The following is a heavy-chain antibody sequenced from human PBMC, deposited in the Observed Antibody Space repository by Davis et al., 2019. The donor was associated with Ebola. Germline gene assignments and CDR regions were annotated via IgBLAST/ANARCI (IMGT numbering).Heavy chain of an antibody. Sequence: ASVKVSCKASGYTFTGYYMHWVRQATGQGLEWMGWMNPNSGNTGYAQKFQGRVTMTRNTSISTAYMELSSLRSEDTAVYYCARGITMVQMYNWFDPWGQGTLVTVSS. CDR3: ARGITMVQMYNWFDP. CDR2: MNPNSGNT. CDR1: GYTFTGYY. V-gene: IGHV1-8*02. D-gene: IGHD3-10*01. J-gene: IGHJ5*02.